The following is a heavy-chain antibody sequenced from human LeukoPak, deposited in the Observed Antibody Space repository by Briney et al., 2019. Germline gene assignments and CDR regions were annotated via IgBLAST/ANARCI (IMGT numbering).Heavy chain of an antibody. CDR3: AKDRYYYGSSGYPDY. J-gene: IGHJ4*02. D-gene: IGHD3-22*01. Sequence: GGSLRLSCAASGFSFRDFWMTWVRQARGKGLEWVAFIRYDGSNKYYADSVKGRFTISRDNSKNTLYLQMNSLRAEDTAVYYCAKDRYYYGSSGYPDYWGQGTLVTVSS. CDR1: GFSFRDFW. V-gene: IGHV3-30*02. CDR2: IRYDGSNK.